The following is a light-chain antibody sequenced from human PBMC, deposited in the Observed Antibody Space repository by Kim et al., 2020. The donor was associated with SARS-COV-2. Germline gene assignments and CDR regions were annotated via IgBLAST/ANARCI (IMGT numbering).Light chain of an antibody. CDR3: GTWDSSLSAGRV. CDR2: DNN. Sequence: KVTISCSGSSSNSGNNYVSWYQQLPGTAPQLLIYDNNKRPSGIPDRFSGSKSGTSATLGITGLQTGDEADYYCGTWDSSLSAGRVFGGGTKLTVL. CDR1: SSNSGNNY. V-gene: IGLV1-51*01. J-gene: IGLJ3*02.